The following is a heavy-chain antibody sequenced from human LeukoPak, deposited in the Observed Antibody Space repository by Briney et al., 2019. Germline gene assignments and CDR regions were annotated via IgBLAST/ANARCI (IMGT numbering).Heavy chain of an antibody. D-gene: IGHD6-19*01. CDR3: TRPSSSPGRGDY. V-gene: IGHV3-73*01. Sequence: GGSLRLSCVVSGLPFSGSGMHWIRQASGRGLEWVARIRSKKNGYATEYAAAVQGRFTISRDASKNTVFLQMDSLRTEDTALYYCTRPSSSPGRGDYWGQGTLVIVSS. CDR2: IRSKKNGYAT. J-gene: IGHJ4*02. CDR1: GLPFSGSG.